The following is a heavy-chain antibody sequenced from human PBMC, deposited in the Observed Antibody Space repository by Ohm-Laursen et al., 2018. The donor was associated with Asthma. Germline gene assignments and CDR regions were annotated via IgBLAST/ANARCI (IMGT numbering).Heavy chain of an antibody. Sequence: SLRLSCAASGFTFDDYAMHWVRQAPGKGLEWVSGISWNSGSIGYADSVKGRFTISRDNAKNSLYLQMNSLRAEDTAVYYCARVQELRSYYYYYGMDVWGQGTTVTVSS. V-gene: IGHV3-9*01. CDR3: ARVQELRSYYYYYGMDV. J-gene: IGHJ6*02. CDR2: ISWNSGSI. D-gene: IGHD1-7*01. CDR1: GFTFDDYA.